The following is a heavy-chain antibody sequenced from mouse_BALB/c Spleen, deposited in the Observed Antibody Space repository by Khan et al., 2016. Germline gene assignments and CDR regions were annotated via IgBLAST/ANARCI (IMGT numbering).Heavy chain of an antibody. D-gene: IGHD2-4*01. Sequence: QVQLQQSGAELVRPGASVKLSCKASGYSFTSYWMNWVKQRPGQGLEWIGMIHPSDSETRLNQKFKDKATLTVDKSSSTAYMQLRSPTSADSAVYYCASYYDYDYDAMDYWGQGTSVTVSS. V-gene: IGHV1S82*01. CDR1: GYSFTSYW. J-gene: IGHJ4*01. CDR2: IHPSDSET. CDR3: ASYYDYDYDAMDY.